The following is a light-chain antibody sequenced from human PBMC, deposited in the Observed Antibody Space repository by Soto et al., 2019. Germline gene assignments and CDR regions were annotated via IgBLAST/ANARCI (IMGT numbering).Light chain of an antibody. CDR2: DAS. CDR3: QQYDNLPIT. J-gene: IGKJ5*01. V-gene: IGKV1-33*01. Sequence: DIQMTQSPSSLSASVGDRVTITCQASQVINNYLNWYQQKPGKAPKLLIYDASNLETGVPSKFSGSRSGTDFTFTISSLQPEDIATYYCQQYDNLPITFGQWTRLEIK. CDR1: QVINNY.